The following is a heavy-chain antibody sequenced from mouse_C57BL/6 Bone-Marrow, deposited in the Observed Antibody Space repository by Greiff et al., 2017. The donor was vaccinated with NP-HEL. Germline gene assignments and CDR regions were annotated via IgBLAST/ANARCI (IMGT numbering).Heavy chain of an antibody. CDR2: IDPENGDT. D-gene: IGHD2-10*01. Sequence: VHVKQSGAELVRPGASVKLSCTASGFNIKDDYMHWVKQRPEQGLEWIGWIDPENGDTEYASKFQGKATITADTSSNTAYLQLSSLTSEDTAVYYCTYPTFDYWGQGTTLTVSS. J-gene: IGHJ2*01. V-gene: IGHV14-4*01. CDR3: TYPTFDY. CDR1: GFNIKDDY.